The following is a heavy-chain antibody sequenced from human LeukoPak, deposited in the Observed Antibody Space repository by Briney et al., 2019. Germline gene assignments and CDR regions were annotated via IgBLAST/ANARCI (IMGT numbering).Heavy chain of an antibody. CDR2: VKEDGSEK. J-gene: IGHJ4*02. V-gene: IGHV3-7*05. CDR3: ARDDSTGYLYFDH. D-gene: IGHD3-22*01. CDR1: GFTFSNYW. Sequence: PGGSLRLSCVASGFTFSNYWMSWVRQAPGKGLEWVANVKEDGSEKYYADSVKGRFTISRDNAKNSLYLQMNSLRAEDTAVYYCARDDSTGYLYFDHWGQGTLVTVSS.